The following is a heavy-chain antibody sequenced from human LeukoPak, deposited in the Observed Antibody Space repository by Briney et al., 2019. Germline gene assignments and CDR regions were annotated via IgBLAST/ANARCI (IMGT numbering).Heavy chain of an antibody. J-gene: IGHJ4*02. Sequence: GASVKVSCKASGGTFSSYAIGWVRQAPGQGLEWMGGIIPIFGTANYAQKFQGRVTITADKSTSTAYMELSSLRSEDTAVYYCARGGIAVDRFDYWGQGTLVTVSS. D-gene: IGHD6-19*01. CDR2: IIPIFGTA. CDR1: GGTFSSYA. CDR3: ARGGIAVDRFDY. V-gene: IGHV1-69*06.